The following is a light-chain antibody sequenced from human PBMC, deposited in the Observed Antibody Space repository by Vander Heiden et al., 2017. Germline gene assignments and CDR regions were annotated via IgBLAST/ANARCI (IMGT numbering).Light chain of an antibody. CDR1: QSVSSSY. J-gene: IGKJ1*01. V-gene: IGKV3-20*01. CDR3: QQYGSSPQT. CDR2: GAS. Sequence: EIVLTPSPGPLSLSPGERATLSCRASQSVSSSYLAWYQQKPGQAPRLLIYGASSRATGIPDRFSGSGSGTDFTLTISRLEPEDFAVYYCQQYGSSPQTFGQGTKVEIK.